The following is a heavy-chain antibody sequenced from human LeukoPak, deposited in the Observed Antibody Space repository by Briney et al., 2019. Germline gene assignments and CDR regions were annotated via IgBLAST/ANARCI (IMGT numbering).Heavy chain of an antibody. Sequence: SETLSLTCTVSGGSISSGSYYWSWIRQPGGKGLEWIVRIYTSGSTNYNPSPKSRITITVDTSKNQFSLKLSSVTAADTAVYYCARGLVWESYYYYMDVWGKGTTVTVSS. CDR3: ARGLVWESYYYYMDV. J-gene: IGHJ6*03. CDR2: IYTSGST. CDR1: GGSISSGSYY. V-gene: IGHV4-61*02. D-gene: IGHD6-13*01.